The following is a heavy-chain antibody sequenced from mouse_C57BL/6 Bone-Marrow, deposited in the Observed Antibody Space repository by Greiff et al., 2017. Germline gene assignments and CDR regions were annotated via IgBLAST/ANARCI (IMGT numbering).Heavy chain of an antibody. D-gene: IGHD1-1*01. CDR2: FYPRSGNT. CDR3: ERQRLRKRGDAMDY. CDR1: GYTFTSYG. Sequence: VQLQESGAELARPGASVKLSCKASGYTFTSYGISWVKQRTGQGLEWIGEFYPRSGNTNYNEKFKGQATLTADKSSSTAYMELRSLTSEDSAVYFYERQRLRKRGDAMDYWGQGTSVTVSA. V-gene: IGHV1-81*01. J-gene: IGHJ4*01.